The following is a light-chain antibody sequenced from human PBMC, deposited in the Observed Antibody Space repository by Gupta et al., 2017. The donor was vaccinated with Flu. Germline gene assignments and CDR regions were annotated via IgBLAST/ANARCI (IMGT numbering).Light chain of an antibody. CDR2: EDN. J-gene: IGLJ3*02. CDR1: SGSIDSNY. CDR3: QSYDSSNDWV. V-gene: IGLV6-57*01. Sequence: SMPTQRNPVTDTPESTVTISCTRSSGSIDSNYVQWYQQRPGSSPTTVIYEDNQRPSGVPDRFSGSIDSSSNSASLTISGLRPADEADYYCQSYDSSNDWVFGGGNHLTVL.